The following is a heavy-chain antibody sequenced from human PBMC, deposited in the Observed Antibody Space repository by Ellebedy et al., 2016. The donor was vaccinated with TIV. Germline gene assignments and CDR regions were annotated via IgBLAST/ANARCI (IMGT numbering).Heavy chain of an antibody. CDR2: VYGHDGST. J-gene: IGHJ4*02. Sequence: GGSLRLXXAASGFSFSTFDMSWVRQAPGKGLDWFAVVYGHDGSTHYANSVKGRFTISKDSSRDILYLDMNNLRADDTAIYSCTKGAWLDSWGQGTLVTVSS. CDR1: GFSFSTFD. CDR3: TKGAWLDS. V-gene: IGHV3-23*01.